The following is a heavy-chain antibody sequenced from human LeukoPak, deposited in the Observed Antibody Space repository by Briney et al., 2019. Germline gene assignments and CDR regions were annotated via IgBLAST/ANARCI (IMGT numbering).Heavy chain of an antibody. Sequence: GGSLRLSCAASGFTVSSNYMSWVRQAPGKGLEWVSVIYSGGSTYYADSVKGRFTTSRDNSKNTLYLQMNSLRAEDTAVYYCARAGFSSSWYYYYYGMDVWGQGTTVTVSS. V-gene: IGHV3-53*01. D-gene: IGHD6-13*01. J-gene: IGHJ6*02. CDR1: GFTVSSNY. CDR3: ARAGFSSSWYYYYYGMDV. CDR2: IYSGGST.